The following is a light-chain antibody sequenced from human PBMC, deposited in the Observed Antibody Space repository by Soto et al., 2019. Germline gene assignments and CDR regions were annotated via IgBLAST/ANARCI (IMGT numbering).Light chain of an antibody. CDR1: SSDIGDTHY. CDR3: SSYAGRDTVV. CDR2: EVS. Sequence: QSVLTQPPSASGSPGQSVTVSCTGTSSDIGDTHYVSWYQQHPGKAPKLMVYEVSKRPSGVPDRFSGSKSGNTASLTVSGLLAEDEGDYYCSSYAGRDTVVFGSGTKGTVL. V-gene: IGLV2-8*01. J-gene: IGLJ1*01.